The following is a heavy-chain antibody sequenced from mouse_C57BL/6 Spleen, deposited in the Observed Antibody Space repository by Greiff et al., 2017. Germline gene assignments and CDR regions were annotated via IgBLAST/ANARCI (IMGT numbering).Heavy chain of an antibody. D-gene: IGHD4-1*01. J-gene: IGHJ2*01. CDR1: GYTFTSYW. CDR2: IDPSDSYT. V-gene: IGHV1-50*01. Sequence: QVQLQQSGAELVKPGASVKLSCKASGYTFTSYWMQWVKQRPGQGLEWIGEIDPSDSYTNYNQKFKGKATLTVDTSSSTAYMQLSSLTSEDSAVYYCALFWAPFDYWGQGTTLTVSS. CDR3: ALFWAPFDY.